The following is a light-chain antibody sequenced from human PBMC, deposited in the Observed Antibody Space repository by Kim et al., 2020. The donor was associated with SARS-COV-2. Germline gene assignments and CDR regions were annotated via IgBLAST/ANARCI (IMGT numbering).Light chain of an antibody. CDR2: KDS. J-gene: IGLJ3*02. V-gene: IGLV3-25*03. CDR1: ALPKQY. CDR3: QSADSSGTWV. Sequence: VSPGQTARITCSGAALPKQYAYWYQQKPVQAPVLVIYKDSERPSGIPERFSGSSSGTTVTLTISGVQAEDEADYYCQSADSSGTWVFGGGTQLTVL.